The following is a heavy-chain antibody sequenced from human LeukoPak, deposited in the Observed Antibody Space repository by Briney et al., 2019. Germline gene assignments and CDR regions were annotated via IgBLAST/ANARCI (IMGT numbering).Heavy chain of an antibody. D-gene: IGHD5-18*01. CDR1: GGSISSYY. CDR2: IYYSGST. V-gene: IGHV4-59*01. Sequence: KTSETLSLTCTVSGGSISSYYWSWIRQPPGKGLEWIGYIYYSGSTNYNPSLKSRVTISVDTSKNQFSLKLSSVTAADTAVYYCARVGADSYGPFGLDYWGQGTLVTVSS. CDR3: ARVGADSYGPFGLDY. J-gene: IGHJ4*02.